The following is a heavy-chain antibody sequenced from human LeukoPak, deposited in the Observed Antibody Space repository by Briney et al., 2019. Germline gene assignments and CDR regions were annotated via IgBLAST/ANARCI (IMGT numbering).Heavy chain of an antibody. CDR3: ARVSRNDLVAIYRYFFDY. J-gene: IGHJ4*02. CDR2: IYWNDDK. Sequence: SGPTLVKPTQTLTLTCTFSGFSLSTSGVGVGWIRQPPGKALEWLALIYWNDDKRYSPSLKSRLTITKDTSKNQVVLTMTNMDPVDTATYYCARVSRNDLVAIYRYFFDYWGQGTLVTVSS. D-gene: IGHD5-12*01. V-gene: IGHV2-5*01. CDR1: GFSLSTSGVG.